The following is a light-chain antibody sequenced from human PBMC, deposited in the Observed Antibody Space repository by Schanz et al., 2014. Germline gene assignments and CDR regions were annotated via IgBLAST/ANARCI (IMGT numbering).Light chain of an antibody. CDR3: SSYTSSSSRV. V-gene: IGLV1-40*01. Sequence: QSVLTQPPSASGTPGQRVTISCTGSSSNIGAGYDVHWYQQLPGTAPKLLIYGNNNRPSGVPDRFSGSKSGTSASLAITGLQAEDEADYYCSSYTSSSSRVFGGGTKLTVL. CDR1: SSNIGAGYD. J-gene: IGLJ2*01. CDR2: GNN.